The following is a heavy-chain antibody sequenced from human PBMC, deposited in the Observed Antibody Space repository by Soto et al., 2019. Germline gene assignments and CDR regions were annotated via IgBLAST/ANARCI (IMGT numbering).Heavy chain of an antibody. CDR3: AHRLDTLPYDY. V-gene: IGHV2-5*02. CDR2: IYWDDDK. Sequence: QITLKESGPTLVKPTQTLTQTDTFSGFSLSTSGVGVGWIHQPPGKALEWLALIYWDDDKRYSPSLKSRLTITKDTSKNQVVLTMTNMDPVDSATYYCAHRLDTLPYDYWGQGTLVTVSS. J-gene: IGHJ4*02. CDR1: GFSLSTSGVG.